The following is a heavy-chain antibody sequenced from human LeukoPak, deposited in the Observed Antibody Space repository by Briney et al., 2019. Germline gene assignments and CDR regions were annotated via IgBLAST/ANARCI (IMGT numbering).Heavy chain of an antibody. Sequence: GASVKVSCKASGYTFTGFYMHWLRQAPGQGLQWMGWVNPKNGDTTYAQKFQGRVTMTRDTSISAAYMELRSLRSDDTAVYYCAGDGGEIWGQGTLVTVSS. CDR1: GYTFTGFY. D-gene: IGHD5-24*01. J-gene: IGHJ4*02. CDR3: AGDGGEI. V-gene: IGHV1-2*02. CDR2: VNPKNGDT.